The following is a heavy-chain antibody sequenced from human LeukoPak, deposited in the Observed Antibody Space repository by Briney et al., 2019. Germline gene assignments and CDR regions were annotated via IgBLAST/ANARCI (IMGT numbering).Heavy chain of an antibody. Sequence: PGGSLRLSCAASGFSFSDYWMNWVRPAPRKGLVWVSRINIDGSSASYADSVKGRFTISRDNAKNTLYLQMNSLRAEDTAVYYCAGGWVEKDYWGQGTLVTVSA. CDR3: AGGWVEKDY. V-gene: IGHV3-74*01. D-gene: IGHD2-15*01. CDR2: INIDGSSA. J-gene: IGHJ4*02. CDR1: GFSFSDYW.